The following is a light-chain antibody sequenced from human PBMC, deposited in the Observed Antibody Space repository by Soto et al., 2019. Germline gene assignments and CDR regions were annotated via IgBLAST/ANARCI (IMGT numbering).Light chain of an antibody. CDR1: QSINNF. J-gene: IGKJ2*01. CDR2: DAS. CDR3: QQRANWPST. Sequence: EIVLTQSPATLSLSPGDRATLSCRASQSINNFLSWYQHKPGQAPRLLIYDASNRATGIPARFSVSGSGTDLTLTISSLEPEDFAFYYCQQRANWPSTFGQGTKLEIK. V-gene: IGKV3-11*01.